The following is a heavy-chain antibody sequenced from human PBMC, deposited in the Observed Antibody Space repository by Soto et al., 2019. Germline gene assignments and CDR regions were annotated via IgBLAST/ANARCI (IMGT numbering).Heavy chain of an antibody. CDR1: GFTFSSYV. J-gene: IGHJ6*02. Sequence: EVQLLESGGGLVQPGGSLRLSCAASGFTFSSYVMNWVRRAPGKGLGWVSGISGSGGNTYYADSVKGRFTISRDNSKNTLYLQMNSLRAEDTAVYYCARGPRAPPPHDYGMDVWGQGTTVTVSS. CDR3: ARGPRAPPPHDYGMDV. CDR2: ISGSGGNT. V-gene: IGHV3-23*01.